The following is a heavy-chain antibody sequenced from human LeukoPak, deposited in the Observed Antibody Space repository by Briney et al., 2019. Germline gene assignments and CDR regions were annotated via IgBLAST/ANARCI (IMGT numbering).Heavy chain of an antibody. CDR1: GGSISSYY. J-gene: IGHJ4*02. CDR3: ARGYGSGSYYTL. V-gene: IGHV4-59*12. Sequence: PSETLSLTCTVSGGSISSYYWSWIRQPPGKGLEWIGYIYYSGSTSYNPSLKSRVTMSVDTSKNQFSLKLSSVTAADTAVYYCARGYGSGSYYTLWGQGTLVTVSS. D-gene: IGHD3-10*01. CDR2: IYYSGST.